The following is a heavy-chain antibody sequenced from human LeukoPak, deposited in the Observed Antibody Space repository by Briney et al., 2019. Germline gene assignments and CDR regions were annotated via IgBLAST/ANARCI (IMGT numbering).Heavy chain of an antibody. V-gene: IGHV3-74*01. CDR1: GFTSSSYW. CDR2: INSDGSST. J-gene: IGHJ4*02. Sequence: GGSLRLSCAASGFTSSSYWMHWVRQAPGKGLVWVSRINSDGSSTSYADSVKGRFTISRDNAKNTLYLQMNSLRAEDTAVYYCARELIIVGARPYDYWGQGTLVTVSS. CDR3: ARELIIVGARPYDY. D-gene: IGHD1-26*01.